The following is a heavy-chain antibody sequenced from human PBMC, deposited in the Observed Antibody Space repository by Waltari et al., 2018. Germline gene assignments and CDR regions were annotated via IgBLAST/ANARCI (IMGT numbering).Heavy chain of an antibody. J-gene: IGHJ3*02. Sequence: LQQTVAEDTTPELSAKVSCRAGGFPFLGYNQHRVRQAPGQGLEWMGWINPNSGGTNYAQKFQGSVTMTRDTSISTAYMELSRLRSDDTAVYYCARSPVNAFDIWGQGTMVTVSS. D-gene: IGHD3-10*01. CDR3: ARSPVNAFDI. CDR2: INPNSGGT. V-gene: IGHV1-2*02. CDR1: GFPFLGYN.